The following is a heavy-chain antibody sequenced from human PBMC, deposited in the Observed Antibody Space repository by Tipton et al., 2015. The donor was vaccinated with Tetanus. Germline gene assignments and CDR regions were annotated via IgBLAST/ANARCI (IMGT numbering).Heavy chain of an antibody. CDR3: ARVALTGTHFDY. J-gene: IGHJ4*02. Sequence: TLSLTCTVSGGSISSSSYYWGWIRQPPGKGLEWIGEINHGGDTNFSPSLKSRVSMSVDTSKRQFSLSLTSVTAADTAVYYCARVALTGTHFDYWGQGTLVTVSS. CDR1: GGSISSSSYY. D-gene: IGHD3-9*01. V-gene: IGHV4-39*07. CDR2: INHGGDT.